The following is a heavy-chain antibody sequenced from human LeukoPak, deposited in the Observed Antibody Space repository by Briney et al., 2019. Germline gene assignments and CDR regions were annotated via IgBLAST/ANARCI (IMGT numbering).Heavy chain of an antibody. V-gene: IGHV1-18*01. CDR3: AREKYSSSWYALDY. CDR1: GYTFTSYG. CDR2: ISAYNGNT. Sequence: ASVKVSXKASGYTFTSYGISWVRQAPGQGLEWMGWISAYNGNTNYAQKLQGRVTMTTDTSTSTAYMELRSLRSDDTAVYYCAREKYSSSWYALDYWGQGTLVTVSS. D-gene: IGHD6-13*01. J-gene: IGHJ4*02.